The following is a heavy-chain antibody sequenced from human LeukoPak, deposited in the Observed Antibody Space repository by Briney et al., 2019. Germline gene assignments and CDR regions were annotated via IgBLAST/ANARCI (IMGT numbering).Heavy chain of an antibody. V-gene: IGHV4-4*07. CDR1: GGSISSYY. Sequence: NPSETLSLTCTVSGGSISSYYWSWIRQPAGKRLEWIGRIYTSGSTNYNPSLKSRVTMSVDTSKNQFSLKLSSVTAADTAVYYCARAFTIFGVVTYAFDIWGQGTMVTVSS. J-gene: IGHJ3*02. CDR2: IYTSGST. CDR3: ARAFTIFGVVTYAFDI. D-gene: IGHD3-3*01.